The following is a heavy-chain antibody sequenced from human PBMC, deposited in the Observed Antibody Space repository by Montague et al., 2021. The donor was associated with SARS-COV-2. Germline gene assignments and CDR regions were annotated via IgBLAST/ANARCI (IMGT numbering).Heavy chain of an antibody. CDR3: ARGHLSVSMIVVVFTSASYYFDY. CDR2: IKQSGST. Sequence: SETLSPTRGVYGGSFGDDHWSWIRQPPGKGLEWIGDIKQSGSTNYNPSLKSRVTISVDTSRNQFSLKLTSVTATDTAVYFCARGHLSVSMIVVVFTSASYYFDYWGQGALVTVSS. D-gene: IGHD3-22*01. V-gene: IGHV4-34*01. J-gene: IGHJ4*02. CDR1: GGSFGDDH.